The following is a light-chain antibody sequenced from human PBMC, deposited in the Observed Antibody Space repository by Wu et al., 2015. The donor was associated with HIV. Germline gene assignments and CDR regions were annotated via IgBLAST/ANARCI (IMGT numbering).Light chain of an antibody. CDR3: QQHGSSLLT. V-gene: IGKV3-20*01. J-gene: IGKJ4*01. CDR1: QSVSSSY. CDR2: GAS. Sequence: EIVLTQPPGTLSLSPGERATLSCRASQSVSSSYLAWYQQKPGQAPRLLIYGASSRATGIPDRFSGSGSGTDFTLTISRLEPEDFAVYYCQQHGSSLLTFGGGTKVEIK.